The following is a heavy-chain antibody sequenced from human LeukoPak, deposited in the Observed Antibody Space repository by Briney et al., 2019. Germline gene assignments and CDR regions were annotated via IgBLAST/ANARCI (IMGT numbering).Heavy chain of an antibody. CDR2: INPSGGST. CDR1: GYTLTSYY. CDR3: ATPSIAAAGYYYYGMDV. J-gene: IGHJ6*02. Sequence: GASVKVSCKASGYTLTSYYMHWVRQAPGQGLEWMGIINPSGGSTSYAQKFQGRVTMTRDTSTSTVYMELSSLRSEDTAVYYCATPSIAAAGYYYYGMDVWGQGTTVTVSS. V-gene: IGHV1-46*01. D-gene: IGHD6-13*01.